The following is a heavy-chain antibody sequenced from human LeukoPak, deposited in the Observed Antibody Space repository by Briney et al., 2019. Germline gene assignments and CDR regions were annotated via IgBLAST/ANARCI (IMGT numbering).Heavy chain of an antibody. V-gene: IGHV3-74*01. J-gene: IGHJ4*02. CDR1: GFTFSSYS. CDR3: ARVFSVFGVVIPPDY. D-gene: IGHD3-3*01. CDR2: INSDGSST. Sequence: GGSLRLSCAASGFTFSSYSMSWVRQAPGKGLEWVSRINSDGSSTSYADSVKGRFTISRDNAKNTLYLQMNSLRAEDTAVYYCARVFSVFGVVIPPDYWGQGTLVTVSS.